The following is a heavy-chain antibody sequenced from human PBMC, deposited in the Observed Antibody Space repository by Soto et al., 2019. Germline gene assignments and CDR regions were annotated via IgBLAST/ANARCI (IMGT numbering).Heavy chain of an antibody. V-gene: IGHV4-31*03. CDR1: GGSISNGGYY. Sequence: PSETLSLTCTVSGGSISNGGYYWSWIRQHPGKGLEWIGYIYYSGSTYYNPSLKSRVTISVDTSKNQFSLKLSSVTAADTAVYYCAGAYSYGPRNDYWGQGTLVTVSS. J-gene: IGHJ4*02. D-gene: IGHD5-18*01. CDR3: AGAYSYGPRNDY. CDR2: IYYSGST.